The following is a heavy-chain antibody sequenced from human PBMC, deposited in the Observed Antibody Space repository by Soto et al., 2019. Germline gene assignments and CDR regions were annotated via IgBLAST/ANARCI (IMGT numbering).Heavy chain of an antibody. CDR1: GYTFTSYG. Sequence: GASVKVSCKASGYTFTSYGTSWVRQAPGQGLEWMGWISAYNGNTNYAQKLQGRVTMTTDTSTSTAYMELRSLRSDDTAVYYCARSGLVVPAAPEYMDVWGKATTVTVSS. D-gene: IGHD2-2*01. CDR3: ARSGLVVPAAPEYMDV. CDR2: ISAYNGNT. J-gene: IGHJ6*03. V-gene: IGHV1-18*01.